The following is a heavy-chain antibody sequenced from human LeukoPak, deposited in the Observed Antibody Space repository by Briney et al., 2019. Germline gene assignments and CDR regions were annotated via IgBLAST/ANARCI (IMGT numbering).Heavy chain of an antibody. V-gene: IGHV4-34*01. CDR1: GGSFSGYF. CDR3: ARSGYSYGYRVSDY. Sequence: KPSETLFLTCAVHGGSFSGYFWGWIRQPPGKGLEWVGEINHSGSTNYNPSLKSRVTISVDTSKNQFSLKLSSVTAADTAVYYCARSGYSYGYRVSDYWGQGTLVTVSS. D-gene: IGHD5-18*01. J-gene: IGHJ4*02. CDR2: INHSGST.